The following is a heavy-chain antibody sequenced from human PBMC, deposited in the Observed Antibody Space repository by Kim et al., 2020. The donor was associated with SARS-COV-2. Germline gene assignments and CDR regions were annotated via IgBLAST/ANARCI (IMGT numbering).Heavy chain of an antibody. J-gene: IGHJ6*02. CDR2: ISYDGSNK. Sequence: GGSLRLSCAASGFTFSSYGMHWVRQAPGKGLEWVAVISYDGSNKYYADSVKGRFTISRDNSKNTLYLQMNSLRAEDTAVYYCAKEQDSGYPNYYYYGMDVWGQGTTVTVSS. CDR1: GFTFSSYG. V-gene: IGHV3-30*18. CDR3: AKEQDSGYPNYYYYGMDV. D-gene: IGHD3-22*01.